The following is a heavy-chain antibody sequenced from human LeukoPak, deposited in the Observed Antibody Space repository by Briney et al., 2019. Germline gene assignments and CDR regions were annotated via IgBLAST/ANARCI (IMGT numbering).Heavy chain of an antibody. CDR1: GFTFSSYA. CDR3: ARDNSGYDYLDYYYMDV. Sequence: PGGSLRLSCAASGFTFSSYAMHWVRQAPGKGLEWVAVISYDGSNKYYADSVKGRFTISRDNSKNTLYPQMNSLRAEDTAVYYCARDNSGYDYLDYYYMDVWGKGTTVTVSS. CDR2: ISYDGSNK. V-gene: IGHV3-30*04. D-gene: IGHD5-12*01. J-gene: IGHJ6*03.